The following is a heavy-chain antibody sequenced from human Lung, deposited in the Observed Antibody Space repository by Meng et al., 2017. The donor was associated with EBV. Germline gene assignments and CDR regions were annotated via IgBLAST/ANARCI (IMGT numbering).Heavy chain of an antibody. Sequence: QVDLVLAWSELKTPGASVKVSCKACGYTFSTCTINWVRQGHGRGLEWMGWIRTNTGNPTYTQGFTGRFVFSLDTSVRTAYLQISSLKAEDTAVYYCARGGNFDPWGQGTLVTVSS. V-gene: IGHV7-4-1*02. D-gene: IGHD2/OR15-2a*01. CDR3: ARGGNFDP. CDR2: IRTNTGNP. J-gene: IGHJ5*02. CDR1: GYTFSTCT.